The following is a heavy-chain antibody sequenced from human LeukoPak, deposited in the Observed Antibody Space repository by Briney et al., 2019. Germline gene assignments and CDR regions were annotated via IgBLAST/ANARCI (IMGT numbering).Heavy chain of an antibody. CDR3: ARDPAYCGGDCYYGYMDV. Sequence: GGSLRLSCAASGFTFSSYAMSWVRQAPGKGLEWVSAISGSGGSTYYADSVKGRFTISRDNSKNTLYLQMNSLRAEDTAVYYCARDPAYCGGDCYYGYMDVWGKGTTVTVSS. J-gene: IGHJ6*03. CDR1: GFTFSSYA. D-gene: IGHD2-21*01. CDR2: ISGSGGST. V-gene: IGHV3-23*01.